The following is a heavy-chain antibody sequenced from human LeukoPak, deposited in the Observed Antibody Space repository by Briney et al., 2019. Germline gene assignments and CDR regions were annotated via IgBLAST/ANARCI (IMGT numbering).Heavy chain of an antibody. CDR2: ISSSSSYI. CDR3: AREAYCGGDCELSEQNYYYYGMDV. Sequence: GGSLRLSCAASGSTFSSYWMSWVRQAPGKGLEWVSSISSSSSYIYYADSVKGRFTISRDNAKNSLYLQMNSLRAEDTAVYYCAREAYCGGDCELSEQNYYYYGMDVWGQGTTVTVSS. CDR1: GSTFSSYW. J-gene: IGHJ6*02. D-gene: IGHD2-21*02. V-gene: IGHV3-21*01.